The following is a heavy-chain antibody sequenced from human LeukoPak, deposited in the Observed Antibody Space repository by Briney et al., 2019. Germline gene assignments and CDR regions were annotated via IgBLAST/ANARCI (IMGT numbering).Heavy chain of an antibody. CDR1: GFTFSSYE. CDR3: ARRSSPDYYYYYMDV. D-gene: IGHD6-19*01. CDR2: IDNSGSVI. V-gene: IGHV3-48*03. J-gene: IGHJ6*03. Sequence: PGGSLRLSCAASGFTFSSYEMNWVRQAPGRGLEWISYIDNSGSVIIYADSVKGRFTISRDNAKNSVDLQMNSLRAEDTAVYYCARRSSPDYYYYYMDVWGKGTTVTISS.